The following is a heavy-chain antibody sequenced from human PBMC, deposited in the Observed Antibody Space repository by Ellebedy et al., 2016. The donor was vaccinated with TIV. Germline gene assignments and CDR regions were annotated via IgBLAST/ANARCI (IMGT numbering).Heavy chain of an antibody. CDR1: GYTFSANH. V-gene: IGHV1-2*02. D-gene: IGHD2-2*01. CDR3: ARLVIGLDL. Sequence: ASVKVSCXASGYTFSANHMHWVRQAPGQGLEWMGWINSSGGTMYAQKFQGGVTMTRDTSISTAYMELSSLRSDDTAVYYCARLVIGLDLWGQGTPVTVSS. CDR2: INSSGGT. J-gene: IGHJ5*02.